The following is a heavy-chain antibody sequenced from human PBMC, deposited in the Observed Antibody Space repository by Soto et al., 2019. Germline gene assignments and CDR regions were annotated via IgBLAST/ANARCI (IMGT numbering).Heavy chain of an antibody. D-gene: IGHD1-20*01. CDR1: GFNFSSYG. V-gene: IGHV3-30*18. Sequence: GGSLRLSCAASGFNFSSYGMHWVRQAPGKGLEWVAVISYDGSNKYYADSVKGRFTISRDNSKNTLYLQMNSLRAEDTAVYYCAKGTRYNWNYDDYWGQGTLVTVSS. CDR2: ISYDGSNK. J-gene: IGHJ4*02. CDR3: AKGTRYNWNYDDY.